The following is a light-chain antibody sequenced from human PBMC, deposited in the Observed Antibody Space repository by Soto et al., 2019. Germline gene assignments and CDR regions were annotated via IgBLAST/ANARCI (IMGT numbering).Light chain of an antibody. CDR2: DAS. CDR3: QQYDNLPLT. J-gene: IGKJ4*01. CDR1: QSISSY. Sequence: DIQMPQSPSPLSASVGDRVTITCRASQSISSYLNWYQQKPGKAPKLLIYDASNLETGVPSRFSGSGSGTDFTFTISSLQPEDIATYYCQQYDNLPLTFGGGTKVDI. V-gene: IGKV1-33*01.